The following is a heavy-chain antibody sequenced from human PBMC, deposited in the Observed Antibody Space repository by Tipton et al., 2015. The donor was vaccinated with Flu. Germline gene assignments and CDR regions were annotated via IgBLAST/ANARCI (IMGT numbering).Heavy chain of an antibody. J-gene: IGHJ3*02. Sequence: GLVKPSETLSLTCNVSGYSISSGFYWGWIRQPPGKGLEWIGSIYYSGSTYYNPSLKSRVTISVDTSKNHCSLKLSSVIAADTAVYYCVAHCSGGRCSRAFDIWGQGTMVTFSS. V-gene: IGHV4-38-2*02. D-gene: IGHD2-15*01. CDR2: IYYSGST. CDR1: GYSISSGFY. CDR3: VAHCSGGRCSRAFDI.